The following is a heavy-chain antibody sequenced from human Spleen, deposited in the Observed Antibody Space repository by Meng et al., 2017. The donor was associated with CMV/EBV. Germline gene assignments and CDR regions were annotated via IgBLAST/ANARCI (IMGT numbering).Heavy chain of an antibody. CDR3: AKDYYDFWSGYYTWYFDY. D-gene: IGHD3-3*01. J-gene: IGHJ4*02. CDR1: GFTFSSYG. CDR2: IQYDGSNK. V-gene: IGHV3-30*02. Sequence: GSLRLSCSASGFTFSSYGMHWVRKAPGKGLEWVAFIQYDGSNKYYEDSVKGRFTISRDNSKNTLYLQMSSLRAEDTAVYYCAKDYYDFWSGYYTWYFDYWGQGTLVTVSS.